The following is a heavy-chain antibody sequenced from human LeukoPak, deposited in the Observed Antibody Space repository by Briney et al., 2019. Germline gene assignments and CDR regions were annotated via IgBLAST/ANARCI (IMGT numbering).Heavy chain of an antibody. V-gene: IGHV4-39*07. CDR2: IYYSGST. D-gene: IGHD3-10*01. CDR1: GVSISSSSYY. J-gene: IGHJ4*02. CDR3: ARDGDMVRGNNPPVDY. Sequence: PSQTLSLTCTVSGVSISSSSYYWGWIRQPPGKGLEWIGSIYYSGSTYYNPSLKSRVTISVDTSKNQFSLKLSSVTAADTAVYYCARDGDMVRGNNPPVDYWGQGTLVTVSS.